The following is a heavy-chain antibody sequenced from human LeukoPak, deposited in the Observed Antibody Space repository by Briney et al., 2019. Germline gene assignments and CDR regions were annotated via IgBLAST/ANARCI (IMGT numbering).Heavy chain of an antibody. Sequence: PGGSLRLSCAASGFTFSSYSMNWVRQAPGKGLEWVSSISSSSSYIYYADSVKGRFTISRDNAKNSLYLQMNSLRAEDTAVYYCARVGCSGGSCYWRFYYYYMDVWGKGTTVTVSS. J-gene: IGHJ6*03. V-gene: IGHV3-21*01. CDR2: ISSSSSYI. CDR1: GFTFSSYS. CDR3: ARVGCSGGSCYWRFYYYYMDV. D-gene: IGHD2-15*01.